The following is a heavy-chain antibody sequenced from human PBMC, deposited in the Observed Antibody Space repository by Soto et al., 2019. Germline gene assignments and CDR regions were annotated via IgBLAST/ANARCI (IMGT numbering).Heavy chain of an antibody. CDR2: ISSSGSTT. Sequence: VESGGDVAQPGGSLRLSCAASGLTFSSSEMSWVRQAPGKGLEWISHISSSGSTTYYADSVKGRFTISRDNANHSLYLQMTSLRLADTAVYYCARWEVVTGLDYWGQGTLVTVSS. J-gene: IGHJ4*02. CDR1: GLTFSSSE. CDR3: ARWEVVTGLDY. V-gene: IGHV3-48*03. D-gene: IGHD3-22*01.